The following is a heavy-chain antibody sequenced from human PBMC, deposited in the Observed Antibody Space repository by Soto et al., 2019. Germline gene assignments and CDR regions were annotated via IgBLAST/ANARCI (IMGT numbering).Heavy chain of an antibody. D-gene: IGHD3-16*01. V-gene: IGHV3-53*01. CDR1: GLTVSHNY. J-gene: IGHJ6*02. Sequence: SLRLSCVASGLTVSHNYMAWVRQAPEMGLEWVSILYTEGTTYYADSVKGRFTISRDSSKNTLFLQMDSLRAEDTAVYYCVRPRPSGENYGMDVWGQGATVTVSS. CDR2: LYTEGTT. CDR3: VRPRPSGENYGMDV.